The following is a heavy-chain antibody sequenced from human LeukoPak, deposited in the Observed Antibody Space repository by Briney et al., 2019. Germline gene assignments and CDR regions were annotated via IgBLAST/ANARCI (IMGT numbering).Heavy chain of an antibody. CDR2: MSPNSGNT. V-gene: IGHV1-8*01. J-gene: IGHJ4*02. Sequence: GASVKVSCKASGYTFTSYGINWMRQATGQGLEWMGWMSPNSGNTGYAQEFQGRVSMTSDISITTAYMELSGLRSDDTAVYFCAITKISSSSLDYWGQGTLVTVSS. CDR1: GYTFTSYG. D-gene: IGHD6-6*01. CDR3: AITKISSSSLDY.